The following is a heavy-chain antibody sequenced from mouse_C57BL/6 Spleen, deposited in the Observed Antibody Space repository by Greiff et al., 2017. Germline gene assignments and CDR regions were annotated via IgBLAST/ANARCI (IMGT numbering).Heavy chain of an antibody. D-gene: IGHD1-1*01. CDR2: IYPGDGDT. Sequence: QVQLKESGAELVKPGASVKISCKASGYAFSSYWMNWVKQRPGKGLEWIGQIYPGDGDTNYNGKFKGKATLTADKSSSTAYMQLSSLTSEDSAVYSCARANIITTGWYFDVWGTGTTVTVSS. CDR1: GYAFSSYW. J-gene: IGHJ1*03. V-gene: IGHV1-80*01. CDR3: ARANIITTGWYFDV.